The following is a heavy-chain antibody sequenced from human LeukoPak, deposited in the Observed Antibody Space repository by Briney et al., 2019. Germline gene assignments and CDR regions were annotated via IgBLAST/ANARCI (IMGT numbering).Heavy chain of an antibody. CDR1: GYTFTGYY. J-gene: IGHJ5*02. D-gene: IGHD2-2*01. Sequence: GASVKVSCKASGYTFTGYYMHWVRQAPGQGLEWMGWINPNSGGTNYAQKFQGRVTMTRDTSISTAYMELSRLRSDDTAVYYCAREGGDCSSTSCSNNWFDPWGQGTLVTVSS. CDR2: INPNSGGT. V-gene: IGHV1-2*02. CDR3: AREGGDCSSTSCSNNWFDP.